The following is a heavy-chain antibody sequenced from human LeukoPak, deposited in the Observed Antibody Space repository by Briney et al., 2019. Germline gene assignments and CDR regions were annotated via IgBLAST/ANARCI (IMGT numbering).Heavy chain of an antibody. Sequence: GGSLRHSCAASGFTVSSYGMTWVRLAPGKGLEWVSAFSATDGSAQYAESVKGRFTISRDNSKNSLYLQMNSMRDEDTAVYYCAKARIEAAGTGAFDVWGQGTMVTVSS. J-gene: IGHJ3*01. CDR1: GFTVSSYG. V-gene: IGHV3-23*01. D-gene: IGHD6-13*01. CDR3: AKARIEAAGTGAFDV. CDR2: FSATDGSA.